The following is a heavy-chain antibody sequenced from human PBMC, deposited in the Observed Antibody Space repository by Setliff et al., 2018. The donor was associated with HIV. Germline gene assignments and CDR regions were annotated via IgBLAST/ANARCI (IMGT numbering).Heavy chain of an antibody. D-gene: IGHD3-3*01. CDR3: ARGTAYYNFWSGYSQDYYYYMDV. CDR2: INHSGST. Sequence: SETLSLTCAVYGGSFSGYYWSWIRQSPGKGLEWSGEINHSGSTKYNPSLKSRVTISVDTSKNQFPLKLSSVTAADTAVYYCARGTAYYNFWSGYSQDYYYYMDVWGKGTTVTVSS. CDR1: GGSFSGYY. J-gene: IGHJ6*03. V-gene: IGHV4-34*01.